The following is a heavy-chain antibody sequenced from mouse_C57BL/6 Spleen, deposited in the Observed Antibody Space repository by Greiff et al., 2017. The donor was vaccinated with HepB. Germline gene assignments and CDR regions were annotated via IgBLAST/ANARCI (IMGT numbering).Heavy chain of an antibody. CDR3: AREGLRRTPDY. V-gene: IGHV1-59*01. CDR2: IDPSDSYT. CDR1: GYTFTSYW. D-gene: IGHD2-4*01. J-gene: IGHJ4*01. Sequence: QVQLQQPGAELVRPGTSVKLSCKASGYTFTSYWMHWVKQRPGQGLEWIGVIDPSDSYTNYNQKFKGKATLTVDTSSSTAYMQLSSLTSEDSAVYYCAREGLRRTPDYLGQGTSVTVSS.